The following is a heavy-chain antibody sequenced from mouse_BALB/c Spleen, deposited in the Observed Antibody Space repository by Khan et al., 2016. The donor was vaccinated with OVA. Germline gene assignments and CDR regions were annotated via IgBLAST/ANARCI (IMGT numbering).Heavy chain of an antibody. Sequence: EVQLVESGGGLVQPGGSRKLSCAASGFTFSDYGLAWVRQAPGQGPEWVAFISSLAYSIYYADTVTGRFTISRENANNTLYLEMSSLRSEDTAMYYCAGSWAMDYWGQGTSVTVSS. CDR3: AGSWAMDY. J-gene: IGHJ4*01. V-gene: IGHV5-15*02. CDR1: GFTFSDYG. CDR2: ISSLAYSI.